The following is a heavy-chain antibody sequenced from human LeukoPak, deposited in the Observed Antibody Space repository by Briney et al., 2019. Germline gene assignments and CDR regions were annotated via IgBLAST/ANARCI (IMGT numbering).Heavy chain of an antibody. CDR1: GFSLSTMGGG. V-gene: IGHV2-5*01. Sequence: GPTLMKPTQTLTLTCIFSGFSLSTMGGGVGWIRQPPGKALEGLALIYWNDDKRYSPSLKSRLTITKDTSKNQVVLTMTTMDPVDTATYYCAHRLSKYGGPAYFDFWGQGTLVTVSS. CDR3: AHRLSKYGGPAYFDF. CDR2: IYWNDDK. J-gene: IGHJ4*02. D-gene: IGHD3-3*02.